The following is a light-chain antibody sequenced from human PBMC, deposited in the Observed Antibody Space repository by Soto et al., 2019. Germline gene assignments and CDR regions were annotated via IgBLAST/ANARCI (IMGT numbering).Light chain of an antibody. CDR3: QQYFNYPYS. J-gene: IGKJ2*03. CDR1: QSISSW. Sequence: DIQMTQSPSTLSASVGDRVTITCRASQSISSWLAWYQAKPGKAPKLLIYDASNLESGVPSSFSGSGSGTEFTLTISSLQPDDLATYYCQQYFNYPYSFGQGTKLEIK. CDR2: DAS. V-gene: IGKV1-5*01.